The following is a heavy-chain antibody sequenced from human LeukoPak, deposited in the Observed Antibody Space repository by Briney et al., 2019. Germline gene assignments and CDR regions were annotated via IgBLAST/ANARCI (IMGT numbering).Heavy chain of an antibody. CDR3: ARYFCGGDCYSGYFDY. Sequence: AETLSLTCAVYGGSFRGYYWGWIRQPPGKGLEWIGHIYYSGSTYYNPSLKSRVTVSVDTSKKQFSLKLNSVTAADTAVYYCARYFCGGDCYSGYFDYWGQGTLVTVSS. D-gene: IGHD2-21*02. CDR2: IYYSGST. J-gene: IGHJ4*02. V-gene: IGHV4-34*01. CDR1: GGSFRGYY.